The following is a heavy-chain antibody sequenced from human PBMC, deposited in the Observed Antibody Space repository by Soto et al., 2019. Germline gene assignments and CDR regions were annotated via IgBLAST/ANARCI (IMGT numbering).Heavy chain of an antibody. CDR1: GFTFSSYW. CDR3: ARDPYGDYTIDY. J-gene: IGHJ4*02. D-gene: IGHD4-17*01. CDR2: IKQDGSEK. V-gene: IGHV3-7*01. Sequence: PGGSLRLSCAAPGFTFSSYWMSWVRQAPGKGLEWVANIKQDGSEKYYVDSVKGRFTISRDNAKNSLYLQMNSLRAEDTAVYYCARDPYGDYTIDYWGQGTLVTVSS.